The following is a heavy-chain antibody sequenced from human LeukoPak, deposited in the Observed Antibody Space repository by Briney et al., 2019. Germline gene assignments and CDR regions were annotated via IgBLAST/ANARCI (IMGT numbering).Heavy chain of an antibody. J-gene: IGHJ4*02. Sequence: GGPLRLSCAASGFTFSSYEMNWVRQAPGKGLEWVSYISSSGSTIYYADSVKGRFTISRDNAKNSLYLQMNSLRAEDTAVYYCARRLPIFGVAPDYWGQGTLVTVSS. CDR3: ARRLPIFGVAPDY. CDR2: ISSSGSTI. D-gene: IGHD3-3*02. V-gene: IGHV3-48*03. CDR1: GFTFSSYE.